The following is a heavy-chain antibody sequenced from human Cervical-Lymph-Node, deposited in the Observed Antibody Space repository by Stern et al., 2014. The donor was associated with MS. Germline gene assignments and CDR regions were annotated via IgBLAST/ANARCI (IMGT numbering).Heavy chain of an antibody. CDR1: GGSMNSRPYY. D-gene: IGHD3/OR15-3a*01. CDR3: AREGETSDFFPFDY. CDR2: IYISGST. V-gene: IGHV4-61*02. Sequence: QVQLQESGPGLVKPSQTLSLTCTVSGGSMNSRPYYWNWLRQPAGKALEWIGRIYISGSTNYNPSLESRVTISIDTSKNQPCLNRGLVTAAETAVYYCAREGETSDFFPFDYWGQGAQVIVSS. J-gene: IGHJ4*02.